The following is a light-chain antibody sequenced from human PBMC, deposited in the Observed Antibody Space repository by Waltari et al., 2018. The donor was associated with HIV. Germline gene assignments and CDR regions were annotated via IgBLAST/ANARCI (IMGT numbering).Light chain of an antibody. CDR3: QQYGSSPLT. J-gene: IGKJ4*01. CDR2: GAS. V-gene: IGKV3-20*01. CDR1: QSLGSN. Sequence: EIMMTQSPATLSVSPGERATLSCRASQSLGSNLAWYQLKPGQAPRLLIYGASSRATGIPDRFSGSGSGTDFTLTISRLEPEDFAVYYCQQYGSSPLTFGGGTKVEIK.